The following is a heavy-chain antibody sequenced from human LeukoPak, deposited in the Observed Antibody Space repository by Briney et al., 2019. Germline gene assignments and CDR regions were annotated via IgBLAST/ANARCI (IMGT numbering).Heavy chain of an antibody. Sequence: GGSLRLSCAASGFIFSNYWMHWVRKAPGKGLEWVSRINNDGSSTYYADSVKGRFTISRDNAKNTLYLQMNSLRAEDTAVYYCARGSGYSGYVAYWGQGTLVTVSS. CDR2: INNDGSST. CDR1: GFIFSNYW. V-gene: IGHV3-74*01. CDR3: ARGSGYSGYVAY. D-gene: IGHD5-12*01. J-gene: IGHJ4*02.